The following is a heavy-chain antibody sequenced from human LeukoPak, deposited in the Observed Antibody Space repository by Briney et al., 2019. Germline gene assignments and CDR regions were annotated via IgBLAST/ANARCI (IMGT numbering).Heavy chain of an antibody. V-gene: IGHV3-11*06. CDR3: ARGLYSSGWYGWDY. CDR2: ISSSSSYT. D-gene: IGHD6-19*01. CDR1: GFTFSDYY. Sequence: GGSLRLSCAASGFTFSDYYMSWIRQAPGKGLGWVSYISSSSSYTNYADSVKGRFTISRDNAKNPLYLQMNSLRAEDTAVYYCARGLYSSGWYGWDYWGQGTLVTVSS. J-gene: IGHJ4*02.